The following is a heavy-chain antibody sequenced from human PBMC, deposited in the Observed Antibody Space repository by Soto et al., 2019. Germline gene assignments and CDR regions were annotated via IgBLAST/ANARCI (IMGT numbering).Heavy chain of an antibody. CDR3: ASNGLTGSYWDAFDI. D-gene: IGHD1-26*01. V-gene: IGHV3-74*01. Sequence: EVQLVESGGGLVQPGGSLRLSCAASGFTFSSYWMHWVRQAPGKGLVWVSRINSDGSSTSYADSVKGRFTISRDNAKNTLYLQMNSLRAEDTAVYYCASNGLTGSYWDAFDIWGQGTMVTVSS. J-gene: IGHJ3*02. CDR2: INSDGSST. CDR1: GFTFSSYW.